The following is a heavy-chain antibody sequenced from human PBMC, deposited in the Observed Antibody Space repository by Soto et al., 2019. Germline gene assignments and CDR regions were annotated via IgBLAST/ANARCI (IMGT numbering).Heavy chain of an antibody. CDR3: AHSVVAGLGYYFDY. CDR1: GGSISSYYW. Sequence: TLSLTCTVSGGSISSYYWSWIRQPPGKVLEWLALIYWDDDKRYSPFLKSRLTITKDTSKNQVVLTMTNMDPVDTATYYCAHSVVAGLGYYFDYWGQGTLVTVSS. D-gene: IGHD6-19*01. V-gene: IGHV2-5*08. J-gene: IGHJ4*02. CDR2: IYWDDDK.